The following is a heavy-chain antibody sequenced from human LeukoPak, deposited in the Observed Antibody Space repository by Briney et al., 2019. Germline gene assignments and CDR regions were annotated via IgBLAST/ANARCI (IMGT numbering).Heavy chain of an antibody. J-gene: IGHJ4*02. Sequence: GGSLRLSCAASGFTFSSYGMHWVRQAPGKGLEWVAVIWYDGSNKDYADSVKGRFTISRDNSKNTLYLQMNSRRAEDTAVYYCARDSSSGYPDYWGQGTLVTVSS. CDR3: ARDSSSGYPDY. D-gene: IGHD3-22*01. V-gene: IGHV3-33*01. CDR2: IWYDGSNK. CDR1: GFTFSSYG.